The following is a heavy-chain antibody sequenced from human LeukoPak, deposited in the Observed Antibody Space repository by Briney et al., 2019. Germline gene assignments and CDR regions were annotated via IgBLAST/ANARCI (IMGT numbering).Heavy chain of an antibody. CDR1: GYTFTSYG. J-gene: IGHJ5*02. Sequence: ASVKVSCKASGYTFTSYGISWVRQAPGQGLEWMGWISAYNGNTNYAQKLQGRVTMTTDTSTSTAYMELRSLRSDDTAVYYCARDLGRVQLEPCDPWGQGTLVTVSS. CDR3: ARDLGRVQLEPCDP. D-gene: IGHD1-1*01. CDR2: ISAYNGNT. V-gene: IGHV1-18*04.